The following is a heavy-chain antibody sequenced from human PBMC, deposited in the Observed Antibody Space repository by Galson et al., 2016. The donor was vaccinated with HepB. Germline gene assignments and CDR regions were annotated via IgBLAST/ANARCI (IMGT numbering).Heavy chain of an antibody. D-gene: IGHD3-16*01. V-gene: IGHV4-31*03. Sequence: TLSLTCTVSGASISSGGYFWNWIRQHPVKGLEWLGYIDASGSPYYNPSLQSRITLSIDTSKNQFSLKVNSVTAAATAVYYRARVLGGIDPWGQGTLVTVSS. CDR1: GASISSGGYF. CDR2: IDASGSP. J-gene: IGHJ5*02. CDR3: ARVLGGIDP.